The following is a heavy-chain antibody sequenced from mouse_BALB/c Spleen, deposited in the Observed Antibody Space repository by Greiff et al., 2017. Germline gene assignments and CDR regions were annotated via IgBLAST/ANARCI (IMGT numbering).Heavy chain of an antibody. V-gene: IGHV14-3*02. Sequence: VQLQQSGAELVKPGASVKLSCTASGFNIKDTYMHWVKQRPEQGLEWIGRIYPANGNTKYDPKFQGKATITADTSSNTAYLQLSSLTSEDTAVYYGARYWDGEAYWGQGTLVTVSA. CDR2: IYPANGNT. J-gene: IGHJ3*01. CDR1: GFNIKDTY. CDR3: ARYWDGEAY. D-gene: IGHD4-1*01.